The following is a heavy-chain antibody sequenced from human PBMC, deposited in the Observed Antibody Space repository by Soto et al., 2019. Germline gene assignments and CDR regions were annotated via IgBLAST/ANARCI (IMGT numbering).Heavy chain of an antibody. CDR1: GGSISSGGYS. J-gene: IGHJ6*02. CDR2: IYHSGST. CDR3: ARSTVTSLTVGYGMDV. V-gene: IGHV4-30-2*01. Sequence: QLQLQESGSGLVKPSQTLSLTCAVSGGSISSGGYSWSWIRQPPGKGLEWIGYIYHSGSTHYNPSLKSRVTISVDRSKNQFSLKLSSVTAADTAVYYCARSTVTSLTVGYGMDVWGQGTTVTVSS. D-gene: IGHD4-17*01.